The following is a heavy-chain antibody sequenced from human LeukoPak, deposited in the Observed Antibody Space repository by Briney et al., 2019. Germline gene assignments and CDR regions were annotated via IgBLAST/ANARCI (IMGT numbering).Heavy chain of an antibody. CDR2: ISGSSSSI. Sequence: GGSLRLSCVASGFTFTSYSINWVRQAPGDGLEWISYISGSSSSIYYADSVKGRFTISRDNAKNSLYLQMNSLRAEDTAVYYCARYSGAYSGAFDIWGQGTMVTVSS. CDR3: ARYSGAYSGAFDI. V-gene: IGHV3-48*01. D-gene: IGHD1-26*01. CDR1: GFTFTSYS. J-gene: IGHJ3*02.